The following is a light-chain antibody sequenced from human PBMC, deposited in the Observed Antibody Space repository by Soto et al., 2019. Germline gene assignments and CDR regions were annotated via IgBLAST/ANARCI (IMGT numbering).Light chain of an antibody. CDR2: GAS. V-gene: IGKV3-15*01. Sequence: EKVMKQSPATVSVSPGERATLSCRASQSVSSDLAWYQHKPGQAPRLLIYGASTRATGIPARFSGRGSGTEFTLTISSLQSVDFAAYYCQQYDNWPQTFGQGTKVDIK. CDR1: QSVSSD. CDR3: QQYDNWPQT. J-gene: IGKJ1*01.